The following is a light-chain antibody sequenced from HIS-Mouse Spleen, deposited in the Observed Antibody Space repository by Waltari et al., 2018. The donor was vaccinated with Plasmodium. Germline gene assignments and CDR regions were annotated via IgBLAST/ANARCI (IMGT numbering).Light chain of an antibody. CDR2: QDS. Sequence: SYELTQPPSVSVSPGQTASITCSGDNLGDKYACWYQQKPGQSPVLVIYQDSKRPSGIPWRFSGSNAGNTATLTISGTQAMDEADYYCQAWDSSTVVVGGGTKLTVL. V-gene: IGLV3-1*01. CDR1: NLGDKY. J-gene: IGLJ2*01. CDR3: QAWDSSTVV.